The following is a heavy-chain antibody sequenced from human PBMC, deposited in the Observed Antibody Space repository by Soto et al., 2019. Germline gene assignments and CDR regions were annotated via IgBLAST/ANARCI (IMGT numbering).Heavy chain of an antibody. CDR3: AKATNLLWFGAYFDF. V-gene: IGHV3-23*01. Sequence: EVQLLESGGDLVQPGGSLRLSCAASGFTFSNFAMSWVRQAPGKGLEWVSTISGRVGNTYYADSVKGRFTISRDDSKNTLYLQMNSLRADDTAVYHCAKATNLLWFGAYFDFWGQGTLVTVSS. D-gene: IGHD3-10*01. J-gene: IGHJ4*02. CDR2: ISGRVGNT. CDR1: GFTFSNFA.